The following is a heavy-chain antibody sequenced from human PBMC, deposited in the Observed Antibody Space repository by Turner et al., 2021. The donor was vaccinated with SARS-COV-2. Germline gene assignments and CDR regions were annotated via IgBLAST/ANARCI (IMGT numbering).Heavy chain of an antibody. Sequence: QLQLQESGPELVKPSETLSLTCTVSGGSISSSSYYWGWIRQPPGKGLEWIGSIYYSGSTYYNPSLKSRVTISVDTSKNQFSLKLSSVTAADTAVYYCAPSPITMVRGVITFGWFDPWGQGTLVTVSS. V-gene: IGHV4-39*01. CDR1: GGSISSSSYY. D-gene: IGHD3-10*01. J-gene: IGHJ5*02. CDR3: APSPITMVRGVITFGWFDP. CDR2: IYYSGST.